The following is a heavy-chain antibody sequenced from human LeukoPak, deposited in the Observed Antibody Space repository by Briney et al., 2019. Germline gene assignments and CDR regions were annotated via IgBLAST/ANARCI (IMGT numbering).Heavy chain of an antibody. V-gene: IGHV5-51*01. Sequence: GEALKISCKGSGYSFTSCWSGWVLQMPGKGLQWMGIIYPGDSATRYSPSCQGQVTISADKSISTAYLQWSSLQASDTAMYYCAICPMGIAAALDYSGQGTLVTVSS. CDR1: GYSFTSCW. J-gene: IGHJ4*02. CDR2: IYPGDSAT. CDR3: AICPMGIAAALDY. D-gene: IGHD6-13*01.